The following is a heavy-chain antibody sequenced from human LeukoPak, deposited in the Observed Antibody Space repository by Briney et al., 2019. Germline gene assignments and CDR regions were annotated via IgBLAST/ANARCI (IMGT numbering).Heavy chain of an antibody. CDR1: GFTFSSYS. J-gene: IGHJ3*02. V-gene: IGHV3-21*01. CDR2: ISSSSYI. Sequence: PGGSLRLSCAASGFTFSSYSMNWVRQAPGKGLECVSSISSSSYIYYADSVKGRFTISRDNAKNSLYLQMNSLRAEDTAVYYCARDGPPYCSGGSCYSDFGIRGQGTMVTVSS. D-gene: IGHD2-15*01. CDR3: ARDGPPYCSGGSCYSDFGI.